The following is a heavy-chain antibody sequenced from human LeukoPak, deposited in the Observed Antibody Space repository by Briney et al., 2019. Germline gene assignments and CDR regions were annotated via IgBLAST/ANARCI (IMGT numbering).Heavy chain of an antibody. CDR3: ATDGASRDYYYYYMDV. CDR2: FDPEDGET. Sequence: ASVKVSCKASGYTLTELSMHWVRQAPGQGLEWMGGFDPEDGETIYAQKFQGRVTMTADTSTDTAYMELSSLRSEDTAVYYCATDGASRDYYYYYMDVWGKGTTVTVSS. D-gene: IGHD3-16*01. CDR1: GYTLTELS. V-gene: IGHV1-24*01. J-gene: IGHJ6*03.